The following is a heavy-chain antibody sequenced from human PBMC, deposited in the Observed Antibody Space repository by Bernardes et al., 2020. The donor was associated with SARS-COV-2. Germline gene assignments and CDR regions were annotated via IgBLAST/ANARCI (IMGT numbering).Heavy chain of an antibody. Sequence: TLSLTCAVSGGSITSHCWNWIRQPPGKGLEWIGYFCYSGRSNNNPSLKSRVTISVDTSTNQLSLKLTSVTAADTAVYFCARDIRYSNTGAFDYWGQGTLVTVSS. V-gene: IGHV4-59*11. CDR2: FCYSGRS. J-gene: IGHJ4*02. D-gene: IGHD2-2*01. CDR3: ARDIRYSNTGAFDY. CDR1: GGSITSHC.